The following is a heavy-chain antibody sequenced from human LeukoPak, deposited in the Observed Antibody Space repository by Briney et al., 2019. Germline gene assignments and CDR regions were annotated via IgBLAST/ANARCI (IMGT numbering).Heavy chain of an antibody. V-gene: IGHV4-39*01. CDR1: GGSVSSSLNY. D-gene: IGHD3-9*01. J-gene: IGHJ4*02. Sequence: PSETLSLTCTVSGGSVSSSLNYWGWIRQPPGKGLEWIGNTYYTGSTYSNPTLKSRVTMSVDTSKNQFSLKLNSVTAADTAAYYCARLSKGRYFDYIFDYWGQGTLLTVSS. CDR3: ARLSKGRYFDYIFDY. CDR2: TYYTGST.